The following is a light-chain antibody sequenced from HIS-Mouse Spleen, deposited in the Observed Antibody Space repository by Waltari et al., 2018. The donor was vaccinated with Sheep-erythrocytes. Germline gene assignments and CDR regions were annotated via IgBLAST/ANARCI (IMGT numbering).Light chain of an antibody. J-gene: IGLJ3*02. CDR2: DVS. Sequence: QSALTQPRSVSGSPGQSVPISCTGTSSDVGGYNYVSWYQQHPGKAPNPMIYDVSKRPSGVPDRFSGSKSGNTASLTISGLQAEDEADYYCCSYAGSYTFWVFGGGTKLTVL. CDR3: CSYAGSYTFWV. V-gene: IGLV2-11*01. CDR1: SSDVGGYNY.